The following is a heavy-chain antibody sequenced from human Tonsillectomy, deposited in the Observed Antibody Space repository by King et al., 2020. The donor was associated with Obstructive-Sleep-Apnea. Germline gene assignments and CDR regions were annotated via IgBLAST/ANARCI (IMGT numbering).Heavy chain of an antibody. V-gene: IGHV4-59*01. CDR3: ARALRSGSYYRYFDY. D-gene: IGHD3-10*01. Sequence: QLQESGPGLVKPSETLSLTCTVSGGSISSYYWSWIRQPPGKGLEWIGYIYYSGSTNYNPSLKSRVTISVDTSKNQFSLKLSSVTAADTAVYYCARALRSGSYYRYFDYWGQGTLVTVSS. CDR2: IYYSGST. CDR1: GGSISSYY. J-gene: IGHJ4*02.